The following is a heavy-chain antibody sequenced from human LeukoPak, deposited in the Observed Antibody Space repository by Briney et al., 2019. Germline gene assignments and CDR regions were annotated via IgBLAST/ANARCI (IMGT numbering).Heavy chain of an antibody. D-gene: IGHD6-13*01. Sequence: GGSLRLSCAASGFTFSSYWMHWVRQAPGKGLVWVSRISPDGSTTGHADSVKGRFTTSRDNAKNTLFLQMNSLRAEDTAVYYCARRIAAAAAPYYFDYWGQGTLVTVSS. J-gene: IGHJ4*02. CDR1: GFTFSSYW. V-gene: IGHV3-74*01. CDR2: ISPDGSTT. CDR3: ARRIAAAAAPYYFDY.